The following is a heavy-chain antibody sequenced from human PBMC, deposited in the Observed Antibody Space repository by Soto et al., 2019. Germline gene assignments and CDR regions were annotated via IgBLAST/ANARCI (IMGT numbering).Heavy chain of an antibody. Sequence: ASVKVSCKASGYTFTSYGISWVRQAPGQRLEWMGWINAGNGNTKYSQKFQGRVTITRDTSASTAYMELRSLRSDDTAVYYCARGEYSSSSAFDYWGQGTLVTVSS. CDR3: ARGEYSSSSAFDY. V-gene: IGHV1-18*01. CDR1: GYTFTSYG. J-gene: IGHJ4*02. CDR2: INAGNGNT. D-gene: IGHD6-6*01.